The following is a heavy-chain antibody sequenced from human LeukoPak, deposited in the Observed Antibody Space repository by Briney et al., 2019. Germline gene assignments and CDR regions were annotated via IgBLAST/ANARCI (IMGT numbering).Heavy chain of an antibody. V-gene: IGHV1-2*02. Sequence: ASVKVSCKASGYTFTGYYMHWVRQAPGQGLEWMGWINPNSGGTSYAQKFQGRVTMTRDTSISTAYMELSRLRSDDTAVYYCASLFVAAADLDAFDIWGQGTMVTVSS. D-gene: IGHD6-13*01. CDR3: ASLFVAAADLDAFDI. CDR2: INPNSGGT. CDR1: GYTFTGYY. J-gene: IGHJ3*02.